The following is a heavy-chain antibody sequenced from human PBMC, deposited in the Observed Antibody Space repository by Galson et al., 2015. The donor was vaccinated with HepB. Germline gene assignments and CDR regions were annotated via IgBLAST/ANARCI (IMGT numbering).Heavy chain of an antibody. CDR2: IIPIFGTA. V-gene: IGHV1-69*06. CDR3: ARVGEKSYDFWSGRDGMDV. CDR1: GGTFSSYA. J-gene: IGHJ6*02. Sequence: SVKVSCKASGGTFSSYAISWVRQAPGQGLEWMGGIIPIFGTANYAQKFQGRVTITADKSTSTAYMELSSLRSEDTAVYYCARVGEKSYDFWSGRDGMDVWGQGTTVTVSS. D-gene: IGHD3-3*01.